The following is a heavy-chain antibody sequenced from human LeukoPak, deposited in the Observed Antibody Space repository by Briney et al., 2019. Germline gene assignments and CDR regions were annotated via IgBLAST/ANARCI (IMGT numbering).Heavy chain of an antibody. CDR2: IDPGDSDT. D-gene: IGHD2-15*01. CDR3: ARHEVEVVAALGAFDI. CDR1: AYSLTSYC. J-gene: IGHJ3*02. V-gene: IGHV5-51*01. Sequence: GESLKFSSKGSAYSLTSYCIGWVRQMPGKALEWMGIIDPGDSDTRYSPSFQGQVTISADESISTAYLQWSSLKASDTAMYYCARHEVEVVAALGAFDIWGQGTMVTVSS.